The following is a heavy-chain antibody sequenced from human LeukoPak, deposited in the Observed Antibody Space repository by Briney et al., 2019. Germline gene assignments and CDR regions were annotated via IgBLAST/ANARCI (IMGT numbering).Heavy chain of an antibody. J-gene: IGHJ5*02. D-gene: IGHD7-27*01. CDR2: ISGGGPTT. Sequence: QSGGSLRLSCAASGFPFSSYAMSWVRQAPGKGLEWVSTISGGGPTTYYADSVKGRFTIARDNAKNSLYLQMNSLRAEDTAVYYCARDTQLGIGWFDPWGQGTLVTVSS. V-gene: IGHV3-23*01. CDR1: GFPFSSYA. CDR3: ARDTQLGIGWFDP.